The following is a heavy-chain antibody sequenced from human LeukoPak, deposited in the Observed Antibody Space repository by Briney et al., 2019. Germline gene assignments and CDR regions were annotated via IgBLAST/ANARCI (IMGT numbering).Heavy chain of an antibody. CDR2: IIPIFGTA. V-gene: IGHV1-69*05. J-gene: IGHJ6*02. D-gene: IGHD3-3*01. CDR3: AREGTIFGVVPPGGYYYGMDV. CDR1: GGIFSRYA. Sequence: ASVKVSCKASGGIFSRYAISWVRQAPGQGLEWMGGIIPIFGTANYAQKFQGRVTMTRDTSTSTVYMELSSLRSEDTAVYYCAREGTIFGVVPPGGYYYGMDVWGQGTTVTVSS.